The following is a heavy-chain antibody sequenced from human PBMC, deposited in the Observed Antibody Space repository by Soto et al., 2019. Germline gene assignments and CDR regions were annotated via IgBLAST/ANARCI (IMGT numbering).Heavy chain of an antibody. CDR1: GGSISSYY. Sequence: QVQLQESGPGLVKPSETLSLTCSVSGGSISSYYWSWIRQSPGKGLEWIGYIYSSGSTNYNPSLKSPVTISVDTSKNQSSQKLSSVTAADTAVYYCARDLPPSYDSSGYSVFDIWGQGTMVTVSS. CDR3: ARDLPPSYDSSGYSVFDI. J-gene: IGHJ3*02. V-gene: IGHV4-59*01. D-gene: IGHD3-22*01. CDR2: IYSSGST.